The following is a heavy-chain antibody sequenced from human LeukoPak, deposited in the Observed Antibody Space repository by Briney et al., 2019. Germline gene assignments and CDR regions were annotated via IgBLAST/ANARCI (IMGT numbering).Heavy chain of an antibody. CDR2: IYYSGST. V-gene: IGHV4-59*01. Sequence: PSETLSLTCTVSGGSISPYYWSWIRQPPGKGLEWMGYIYYSGSTKYNPSLKSRVTISVDTSKNQFSLKLSSVTAADTVVYYCARYWNYGTPQYYFDYWGQGTLVTVSS. CDR1: GGSISPYY. D-gene: IGHD1-7*01. J-gene: IGHJ4*02. CDR3: ARYWNYGTPQYYFDY.